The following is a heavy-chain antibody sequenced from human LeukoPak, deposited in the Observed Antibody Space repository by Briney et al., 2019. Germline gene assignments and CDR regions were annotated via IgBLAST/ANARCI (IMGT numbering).Heavy chain of an antibody. CDR3: ASLGYCSSTSCYADYYYMDV. D-gene: IGHD2-2*01. CDR1: GYSFTSYW. Sequence: GESLKISCKGSGYSFTSYWIGWVRQMPGKGLEWMGIIYPGDSDTRYSPSFQGPVTISADKSISTAYLQWSSLKASDTAMYYCASLGYCSSTSCYADYYYMDVWGKGTTVTVSS. CDR2: IYPGDSDT. J-gene: IGHJ6*03. V-gene: IGHV5-51*01.